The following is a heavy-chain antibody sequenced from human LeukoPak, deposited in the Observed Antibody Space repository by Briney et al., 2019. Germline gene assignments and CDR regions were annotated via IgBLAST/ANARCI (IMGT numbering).Heavy chain of an antibody. V-gene: IGHV1-69*13. CDR3: ARVYYYGSGTTRPL. CDR1: GGTFSSYA. Sequence: ASVKVSCKASGGTFSSYAISWVRQAPGQGLEWMGGIIPIFGTANYAQKFQGRVTITADESTSTAYMELSSLRSEDTAVYYCARVYYYGSGTTRPLWGQGTLVTVSS. J-gene: IGHJ4*02. D-gene: IGHD3-10*01. CDR2: IIPIFGTA.